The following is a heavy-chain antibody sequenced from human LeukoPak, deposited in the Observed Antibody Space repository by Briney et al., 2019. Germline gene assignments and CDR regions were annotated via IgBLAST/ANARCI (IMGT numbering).Heavy chain of an antibody. V-gene: IGHV4-34*01. CDR3: ARRIRGARVGDDDAFDI. Sequence: ETPCVTCAVYGGSFSGYYWSWIRQPPGKGLEWIGEINHSGSTNYNPSFKTRVNVSVDTSKNQFSLKLSSVTAADTAVYYCARRIRGARVGDDDAFDIWGQGKIGSVSS. CDR2: INHSGST. J-gene: IGHJ3*02. D-gene: IGHD3-10*01. CDR1: GGSFSGYY.